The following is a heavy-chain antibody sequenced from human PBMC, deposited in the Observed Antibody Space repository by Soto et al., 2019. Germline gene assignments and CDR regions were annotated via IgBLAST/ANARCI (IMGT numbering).Heavy chain of an antibody. J-gene: IGHJ4*02. Sequence: SETLSLTCAVYGGSFSGFYWSWIRQPPGKGLEWIGEINHNGNTYYNPSIKSRVTISVDTSKNQFSLKLSSVTAADTAVYYCARGTSGSRLAYWGQGKLVT. CDR1: GGSFSGFY. CDR3: ARGTSGSRLAY. V-gene: IGHV4-34*01. CDR2: INHNGNT. D-gene: IGHD6-19*01.